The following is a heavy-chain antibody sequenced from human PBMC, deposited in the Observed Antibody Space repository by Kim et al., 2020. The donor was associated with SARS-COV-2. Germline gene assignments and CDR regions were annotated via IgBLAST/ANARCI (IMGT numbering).Heavy chain of an antibody. Sequence: GGSQRLSCAASGFTFGSYEMNWVRQAPGKGLEWVSYISSSGSTIYYADSVKGRFTISRDNAKNSLYLQMNSLRAEDTAVYYCARTRRITIFGVVIKKISRESDHYYYYGMDVWGQGTTVTVSS. V-gene: IGHV3-48*03. CDR3: ARTRRITIFGVVIKKISRESDHYYYYGMDV. D-gene: IGHD3-3*01. CDR1: GFTFGSYE. CDR2: ISSSGSTI. J-gene: IGHJ6*02.